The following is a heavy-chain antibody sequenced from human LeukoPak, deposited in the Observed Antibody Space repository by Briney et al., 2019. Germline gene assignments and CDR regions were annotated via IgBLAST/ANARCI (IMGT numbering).Heavy chain of an antibody. Sequence: GGSLRLSCLVSGITRSNYGMGWVRQAPGKGLEWVAGISERGGTTNYADSVKGRFIISRDTSKNKVYLQMNSLRVEDTAVYFCAKRGIVIRAVIIIEVHKEAYYFDYWGQGILVTVSS. CDR1: GITRSNYG. CDR3: AKRGIVIRAVIIIEVHKEAYYFDY. J-gene: IGHJ4*02. D-gene: IGHD3-10*01. CDR2: ISERGGTT. V-gene: IGHV3-23*01.